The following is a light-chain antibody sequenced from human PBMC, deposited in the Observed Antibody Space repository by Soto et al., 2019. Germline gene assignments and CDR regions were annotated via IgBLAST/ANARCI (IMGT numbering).Light chain of an antibody. CDR1: SSNIGARYD. CDR2: GNT. V-gene: IGLV1-40*01. J-gene: IGLJ1*01. CDR3: QSDDRSLSGYV. Sequence: QSVLTQPPSVSGAPGQRVTISCTGSSSNIGARYDVQWYQLLAATTPKLLIYGNTNRPSGVPDRFSCSTSGTSASLAITVLQAEGGPDYYCQSDDRSLSGYVFGTGSKVTV.